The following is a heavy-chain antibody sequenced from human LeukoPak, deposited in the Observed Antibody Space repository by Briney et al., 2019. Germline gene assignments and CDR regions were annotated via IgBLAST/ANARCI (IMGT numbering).Heavy chain of an antibody. CDR1: GYSFPNYW. CDR2: IYPGDSDT. D-gene: IGHD6-6*01. CDR3: ARQYINSSPFDY. V-gene: IGHV5-51*01. J-gene: IGHJ4*02. Sequence: GESLKISCKGSGYSFPNYWIAWVRQMPGKGLEWMGIIYPGDSDTRNSPSFQGQVTFSADKSITTAYLQWSRLQASDTAMYYCARQYINSSPFDYWGQGTLVTVSS.